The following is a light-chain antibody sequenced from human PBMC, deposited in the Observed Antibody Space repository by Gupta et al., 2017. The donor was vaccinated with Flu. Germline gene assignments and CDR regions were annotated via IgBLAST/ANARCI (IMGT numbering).Light chain of an antibody. CDR3: GTWDSSLSAVV. J-gene: IGLJ2*01. CDR2: DNN. CDR1: SSNIGNNY. V-gene: IGLV1-51*01. Sequence: QSVLTQSPSVSAAPGQKVNISCSGSSSNIGNNYVSWYQQLPGTAPKLLIYDNNKRPSVIPDRFSGSKSGTSATLGITGLQTGDEADYYCGTWDSSLSAVVFGGGTKLTVL.